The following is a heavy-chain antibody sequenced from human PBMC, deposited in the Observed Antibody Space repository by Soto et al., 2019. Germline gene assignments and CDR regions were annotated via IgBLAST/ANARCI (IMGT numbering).Heavy chain of an antibody. J-gene: IGHJ4*02. D-gene: IGHD3-16*02. Sequence: EVQLLESGGGLVQPAGSLRLSCAASGFTFSSFAMNWVRQAPGKGLEWVSAISGSSGHTYYADSVKGRFIISRDNSKNTLYLQMDSLSADDTAVYYCARGPSEYIWGSYLRYCDSWGQGSLVTVSS. CDR3: ARGPSEYIWGSYLRYCDS. CDR2: ISGSSGHT. V-gene: IGHV3-23*01. CDR1: GFTFSSFA.